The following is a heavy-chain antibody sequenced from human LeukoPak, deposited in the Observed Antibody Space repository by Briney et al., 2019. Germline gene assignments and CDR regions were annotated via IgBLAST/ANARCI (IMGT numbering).Heavy chain of an antibody. CDR3: ARSSRGSYPLYYYYGMDV. V-gene: IGHV6-1*01. CDR1: GDSVSSNSAA. J-gene: IGHJ6*02. D-gene: IGHD1-26*01. CDR2: TYYRSKWYN. Sequence: SQTLSPTCAISGDSVSSNSAAWNWIRQSPSRGLEWLGRTYYRSKWYNDYAVSVKSRITINPDTSKNQFSLQLNSVTPEDTAVYYCARSSRGSYPLYYYYGMDVWGQGTTVTVSS.